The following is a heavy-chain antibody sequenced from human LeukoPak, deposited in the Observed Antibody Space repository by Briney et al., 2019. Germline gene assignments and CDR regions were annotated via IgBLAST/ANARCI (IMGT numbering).Heavy chain of an antibody. CDR1: GFTFSSYA. D-gene: IGHD2-21*02. CDR2: ISGSGGST. V-gene: IGHV3-23*01. Sequence: HPGGSLRLSCAASGFTFSSYAMSWVRQAPGKGLEWVSAISGSGGSTYYADSVEGRFTISRDNSKNTLYLQMNSLRAEDTAVYYCAKQHIVVVTATHDYWGQGTLVTVSS. CDR3: AKQHIVVVTATHDY. J-gene: IGHJ4*02.